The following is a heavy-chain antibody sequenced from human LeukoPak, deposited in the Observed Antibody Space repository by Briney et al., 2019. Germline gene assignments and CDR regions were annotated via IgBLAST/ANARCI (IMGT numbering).Heavy chain of an antibody. CDR2: IYYSGST. CDR1: GGSISSGDYY. Sequence: SETLSLTCTVSGGSISSGDYYWSWIRQSPGKGLEWIGYIYYSGSTYYNPSLKSRVAISVDTSKNQFSLKLSSVTAADTAVYYCARHPYYNFWSGYFDTDYWGQGTLVTVSS. V-gene: IGHV4-30-4*08. D-gene: IGHD3-3*01. CDR3: ARHPYYNFWSGYFDTDY. J-gene: IGHJ4*02.